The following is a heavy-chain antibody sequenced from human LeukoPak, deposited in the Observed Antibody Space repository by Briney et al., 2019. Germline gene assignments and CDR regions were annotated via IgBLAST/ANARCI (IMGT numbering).Heavy chain of an antibody. D-gene: IGHD6-13*01. CDR3: VRGGYSSSWFWIF. CDR2: IKKDGSEK. Sequence: GGSLRLSCAASGFTFRDYWMTWVRQTSRKGLEWAATIKKDGSEKYYVDSVRGRFAISRDNARDSLYLQMNSLRDGDTGMYYCVRGGYSSSWFWIFWGQGTLVTVSS. J-gene: IGHJ4*02. CDR1: GFTFRDYW. V-gene: IGHV3-7*03.